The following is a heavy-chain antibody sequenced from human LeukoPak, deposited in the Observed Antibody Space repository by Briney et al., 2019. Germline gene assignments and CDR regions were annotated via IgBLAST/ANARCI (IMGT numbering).Heavy chain of an antibody. V-gene: IGHV4-39*07. CDR2: IYYSGST. Sequence: SETLSLTCTVSGGSISSSSYYWGWIRQPPGKGLEWIGSIYYSGSTYYNPSLKSRVTISVDTSKNQFSLKLSSVTAADTAVYYCARELSGSYVAWGQGTLVTVSS. D-gene: IGHD1-26*01. CDR3: ARELSGSYVA. CDR1: GGSISSSSYY. J-gene: IGHJ4*02.